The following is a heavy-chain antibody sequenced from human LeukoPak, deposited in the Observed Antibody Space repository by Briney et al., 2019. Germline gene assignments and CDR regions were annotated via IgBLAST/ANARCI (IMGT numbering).Heavy chain of an antibody. J-gene: IGHJ6*03. CDR2: IIPIFGTA. CDR3: ARIMTTVIPAGDYYYYYMDV. D-gene: IGHD4-11*01. Sequence: AASVKVSCKASGGTFSSYAISWVRQAPGQGLEWVGGIIPIFGTANYAQKFQGRVTITADESTSTAYMELSSLRSEDTAVYYCARIMTTVIPAGDYYYYYMDVWGKGTTVTVSS. V-gene: IGHV1-69*13. CDR1: GGTFSSYA.